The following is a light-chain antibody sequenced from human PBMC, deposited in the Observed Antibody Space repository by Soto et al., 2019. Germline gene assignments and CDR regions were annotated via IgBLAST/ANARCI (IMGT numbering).Light chain of an antibody. Sequence: QSVLTQPASVSGSPGPSITISCTGTSSDVGGYNYVSWYQQHPGKAPKLMIYDVSNRPSGVSNRFSGSKSGNTASLTISGLQAEDEADYYCSSYTISSTPVFGTGTKLTVL. CDR2: DVS. V-gene: IGLV2-14*01. CDR3: SSYTISSTPV. CDR1: SSDVGGYNY. J-gene: IGLJ1*01.